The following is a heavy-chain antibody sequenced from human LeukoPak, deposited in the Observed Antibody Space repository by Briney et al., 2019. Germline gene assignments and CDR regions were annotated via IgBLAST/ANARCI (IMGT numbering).Heavy chain of an antibody. D-gene: IGHD6-13*01. V-gene: IGHV1-69*13. CDR2: IIPIFGTA. CDR3: ARIAAAGTPHGDFDY. Sequence: SVKVSCKASGYTFTSYDINWVRQAPGQGLEWMGGIIPIFGTANYAQKFQGRVTITADESTSTAYMELSSLRSEDTAVYYCARIAAAGTPHGDFDYWGQGTLVTVSS. J-gene: IGHJ4*02. CDR1: GYTFTSYD.